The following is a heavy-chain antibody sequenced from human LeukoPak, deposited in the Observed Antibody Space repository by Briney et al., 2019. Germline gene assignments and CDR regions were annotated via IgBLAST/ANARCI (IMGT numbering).Heavy chain of an antibody. V-gene: IGHV4-59*01. CDR3: ARKIEYYDSSGYYYVADAFDI. Sequence: SETLSLTCTVSGGSINSYYWSWIRQPPGKGLEWIGYIYYSGSTNYNPSLKSRVTISVDTSKNQFSLKLGSVTAADTAVYYCARKIEYYDSSGYYYVADAFDIWGQGTMVTVSS. CDR2: IYYSGST. CDR1: GGSINSYY. D-gene: IGHD3-22*01. J-gene: IGHJ3*02.